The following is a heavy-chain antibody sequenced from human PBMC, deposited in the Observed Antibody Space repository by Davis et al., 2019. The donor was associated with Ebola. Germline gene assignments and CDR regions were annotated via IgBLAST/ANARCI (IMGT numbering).Heavy chain of an antibody. Sequence: PGGSLRLSCTVSGGSISSYYWSWIRQPPGKGLEWIGYIYYSGSTNYNPSLMSRVTISVDTSKNQFSLKLSSVTAADTAVYYCARGKDTLDPWGQGTLVTVSS. CDR1: GGSISSYY. CDR3: ARGKDTLDP. D-gene: IGHD2-15*01. CDR2: IYYSGST. V-gene: IGHV4-59*01. J-gene: IGHJ5*02.